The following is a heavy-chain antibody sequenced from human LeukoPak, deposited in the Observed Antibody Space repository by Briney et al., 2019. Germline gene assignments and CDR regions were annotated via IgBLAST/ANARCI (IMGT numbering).Heavy chain of an antibody. CDR3: AKGANYYYDSSNDY. J-gene: IGHJ4*02. D-gene: IGHD3-22*01. CDR2: ISYDGSNK. Sequence: PGGSLRLSCAASGFTFSSYAMHWVRQAPGKGLEWVAVISYDGSNKYYADSVKGRFTISRDNSKNTLYLQINSLRAEDTAVYYCAKGANYYYDSSNDYWGQGTLVTVSS. CDR1: GFTFSSYA. V-gene: IGHV3-30-3*01.